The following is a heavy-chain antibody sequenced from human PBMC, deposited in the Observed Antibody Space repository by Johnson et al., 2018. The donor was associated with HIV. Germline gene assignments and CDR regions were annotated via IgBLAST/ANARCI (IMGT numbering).Heavy chain of an antibody. J-gene: IGHJ3*02. CDR2: ISYDGSNK. CDR3: ARDKGIAARPDAFDI. Sequence: VQLVESGGGLVQPGGSLRLSCAASGFTFSSYWMSWVRQAPGKGLEWVAVISYDGSNKYYADSVKGRFTISRDNSKNTLYLQMNSLRAEDTAVYYCARDKGIAARPDAFDIWGQGTMVTVSS. V-gene: IGHV3-30*03. D-gene: IGHD6-6*01. CDR1: GFTFSSYW.